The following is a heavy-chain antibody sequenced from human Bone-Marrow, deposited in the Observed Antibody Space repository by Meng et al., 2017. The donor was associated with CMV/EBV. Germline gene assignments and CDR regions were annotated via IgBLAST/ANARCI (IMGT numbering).Heavy chain of an antibody. CDR1: GFTFGDYA. CDR3: ASRTLIIETTKACFDP. J-gene: IGHJ5*02. CDR2: ISSSGSTI. V-gene: IGHV3-48*03. D-gene: IGHD1-14*01. Sequence: GESLKISCTASGFTFGDYAVNWVRQAPGKGLEWVSYISSSGSTIYYADSVKGRFIISRDNARNSLYLQMNSLRAEDTAVYYCASRTLIIETTKACFDPWGQEPWSPSPQ.